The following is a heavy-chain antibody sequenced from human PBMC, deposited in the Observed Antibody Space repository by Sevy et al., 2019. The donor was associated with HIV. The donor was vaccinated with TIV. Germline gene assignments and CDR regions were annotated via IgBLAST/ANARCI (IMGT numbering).Heavy chain of an antibody. V-gene: IGHV1-2*02. CDR2: INPKSGAT. J-gene: IGHJ6*02. CDR1: GYTFSDSGYY. D-gene: IGHD3-3*01. CDR3: ARESYDFWTGPVDYDYGMDV. Sequence: ASVKVSCKASGYTFSDSGYYVHWVRQAPGQGLEWMGWINPKSGATNYAQKFQGSVTMTRDTSVSTENMELSRLRSDDTAVYYCARESYDFWTGPVDYDYGMDVWGQGTTVTVSS.